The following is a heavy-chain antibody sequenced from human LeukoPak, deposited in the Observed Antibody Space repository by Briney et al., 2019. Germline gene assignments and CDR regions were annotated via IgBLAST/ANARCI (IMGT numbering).Heavy chain of an antibody. Sequence: SETLSLTCTVSGGSISNYYWGWIRQAPGKGLEWIGSIYYSGNTYYNSSLKSRVTISLDTSKNQFSLNLSSVTAADTAVYYCARKWYFDWLLGYNWFDPWGQGTLVTVSS. CDR1: GGSISNYY. CDR3: ARKWYFDWLLGYNWFDP. CDR2: IYYSGNT. D-gene: IGHD3-9*01. V-gene: IGHV4-39*07. J-gene: IGHJ5*02.